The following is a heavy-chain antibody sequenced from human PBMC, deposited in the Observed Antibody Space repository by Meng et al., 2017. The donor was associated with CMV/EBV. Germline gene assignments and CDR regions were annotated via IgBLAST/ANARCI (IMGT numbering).Heavy chain of an antibody. CDR3: ARGAIYCSGGSCYSGKSDY. Sequence: SETLSLTCAVYGGSFSGYYWSWIRQPPGKGLEWTGEINHSGSTNYNPSLKSRVTISVDTSKNQFSLKLSSVTAADTAVYYCARGAIYCSGGSCYSGKSDYWGQGTLVTVSS. D-gene: IGHD2-15*01. CDR2: INHSGST. J-gene: IGHJ4*02. CDR1: GGSFSGYY. V-gene: IGHV4-34*01.